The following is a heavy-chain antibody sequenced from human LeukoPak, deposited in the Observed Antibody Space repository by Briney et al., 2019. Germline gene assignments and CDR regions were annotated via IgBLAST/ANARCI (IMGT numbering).Heavy chain of an antibody. V-gene: IGHV3-23*01. Sequence: GGSLRLSCAASGFTFSSYAMNWVRQAPGKGLEWVSGISGSGGSTYYADSVKGRFTISRDNSKNTLYLQMNSLGAEDTAVYYCAKTPESSGWAYFDYWGQGTLVTVSS. CDR2: ISGSGGST. CDR1: GFTFSSYA. J-gene: IGHJ4*02. D-gene: IGHD6-19*01. CDR3: AKTPESSGWAYFDY.